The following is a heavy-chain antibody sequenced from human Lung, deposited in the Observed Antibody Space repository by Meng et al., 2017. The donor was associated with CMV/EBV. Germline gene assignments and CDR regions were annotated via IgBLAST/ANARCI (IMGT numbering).Heavy chain of an antibody. D-gene: IGHD4/OR15-4a*01. CDR1: GGSISHYC. J-gene: IGHJ4*02. CDR3: ARGHYGDSSDYFDF. V-gene: IGHV4-59*01. Sequence: SXTXSLXCTVSGGSISHYCWNWIRQPPGKGLEWIGYIYYNRGTNYNPSLKGRVTISLETSKNQFSLKLSSVTAADTAVYHCARGHYGDSSDYFDFWGQGTPVTVSS. CDR2: IYYNRGT.